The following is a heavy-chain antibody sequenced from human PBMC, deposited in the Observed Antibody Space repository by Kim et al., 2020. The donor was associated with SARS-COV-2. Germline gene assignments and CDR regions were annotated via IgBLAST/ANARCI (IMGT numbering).Heavy chain of an antibody. CDR1: GFNFRSYG. Sequence: GGSLRLSCAASGFNFRSYGMHWVRQAPDKGLEWVAGIWYDGNNKYYADSVKGRFTISRDNSKNTLYLQMNSLRVEDTAVYYCARDRDLDYYFDYWGQGTLVTVSS. D-gene: IGHD3-3*01. CDR2: IWYDGNNK. CDR3: ARDRDLDYYFDY. J-gene: IGHJ4*02. V-gene: IGHV3-33*01.